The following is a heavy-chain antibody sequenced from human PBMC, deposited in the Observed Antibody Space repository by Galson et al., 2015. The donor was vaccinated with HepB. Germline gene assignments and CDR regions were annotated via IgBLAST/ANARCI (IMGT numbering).Heavy chain of an antibody. CDR1: GYTFTSYG. D-gene: IGHD6-13*01. V-gene: IGHV1-18*01. Sequence: SVKVSCKASGYTFTSYGISWVRQAPGQGLEWMGWISAYNGNTNYAQKLQGRVTMTTDTSTSTAYMELRSLRSDDTAVYYCARDEGGIAAAGISEDEIPAFDYWGQGTLVTVSS. CDR3: ARDEGGIAAAGISEDEIPAFDY. J-gene: IGHJ4*02. CDR2: ISAYNGNT.